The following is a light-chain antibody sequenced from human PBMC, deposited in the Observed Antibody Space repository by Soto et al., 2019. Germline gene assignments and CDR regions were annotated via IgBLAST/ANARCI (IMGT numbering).Light chain of an antibody. CDR3: QQYYDLPIT. Sequence: QMAPAPTSLSAYVGARVTITCPASQDIDKYLNWYQQKPGKAPKLLIDDASNLETGVPSRFSGSGSGTHFTFTIASLQPEETAIYYCQQYYDLPITVGQGTRLEIK. J-gene: IGKJ5*01. CDR1: QDIDKY. V-gene: IGKV1-33*01. CDR2: DAS.